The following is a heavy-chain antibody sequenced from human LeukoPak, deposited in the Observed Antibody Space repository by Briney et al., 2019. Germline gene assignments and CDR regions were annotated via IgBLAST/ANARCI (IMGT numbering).Heavy chain of an antibody. Sequence: GGSLRLSCAASGFTVSTNCMTWVRQAPGKGLEWVSTIYSGGTTYYADSVMGRFTISRHNSRNTLYLQMNSLRAEDTAVYYCARIDTVMAYYFDLWGQGTLVTVSS. CDR3: ARIDTVMAYYFDL. D-gene: IGHD5-18*01. V-gene: IGHV3-53*04. CDR1: GFTVSTNC. J-gene: IGHJ4*02. CDR2: IYSGGTT.